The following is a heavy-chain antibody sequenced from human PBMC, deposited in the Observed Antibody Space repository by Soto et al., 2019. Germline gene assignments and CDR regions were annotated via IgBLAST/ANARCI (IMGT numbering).Heavy chain of an antibody. V-gene: IGHV6-1*01. Sequence: PSQTLSLTCVISGDSVLSSTAAWNWIRQSPSRGLEWLGRTYYRSKWYNDYAVSVKSRITINPDTSKHQFSLQLNSVTPEDTAVYYCARDRSGSGWFNAFDIWGHGTMVTVSS. D-gene: IGHD6-19*01. J-gene: IGHJ3*02. CDR3: ARDRSGSGWFNAFDI. CDR1: GDSVLSSTAA. CDR2: TYYRSKWYN.